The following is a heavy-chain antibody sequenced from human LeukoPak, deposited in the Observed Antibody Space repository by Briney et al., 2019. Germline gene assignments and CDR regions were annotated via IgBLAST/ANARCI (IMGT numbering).Heavy chain of an antibody. D-gene: IGHD2-15*01. CDR2: IYYSGST. J-gene: IGHJ4*02. V-gene: IGHV4-59*01. CDR3: ARGKRGNCYPN. CDR1: GGSISDYY. Sequence: SETLSLTCTVSGGSISDYYWSWIRQPPGKGLEWIGYIYYSGSTNYNPSLNSRVTISVDTSKNHFSLKLSSVTAADTAVYYCARGKRGNCYPNWGQGTLVTVSS.